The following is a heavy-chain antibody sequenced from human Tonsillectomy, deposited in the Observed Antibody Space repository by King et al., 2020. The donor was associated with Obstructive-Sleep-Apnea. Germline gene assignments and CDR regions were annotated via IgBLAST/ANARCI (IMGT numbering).Heavy chain of an antibody. J-gene: IGHJ2*01. V-gene: IGHV3-23*04. CDR2: ISGSGGST. CDR3: AKGLVAAAGSWYFDL. D-gene: IGHD6-13*01. CDR1: GFTFSNYA. Sequence: VQLVESGGGLVQPGGSLRLSCAASGFTFSNYAMSWVRQAPGKGLEWVSAISGSGGSTYYTDSVKGRFTISRDNSRNTLYLQMNSLRAEDPAVYYCAKGLVAAAGSWYFDLWGRGTLVTVSS.